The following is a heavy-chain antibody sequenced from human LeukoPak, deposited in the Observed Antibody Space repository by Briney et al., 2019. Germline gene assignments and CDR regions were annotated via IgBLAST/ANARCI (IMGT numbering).Heavy chain of an antibody. CDR3: ARHEGFSQKD. Sequence: SGTLSLTCAVSGVSMSSNSWWSWVRQPPGKGLEWIGEIQESGSTNYNPSLKSRVTISVDKSKDQFSLKLSSVTAADTAVYYCARHEGFSQKDWGQGTQVTVS. J-gene: IGHJ4*02. CDR2: IQESGST. CDR1: GVSMSSNSW. V-gene: IGHV4-4*02.